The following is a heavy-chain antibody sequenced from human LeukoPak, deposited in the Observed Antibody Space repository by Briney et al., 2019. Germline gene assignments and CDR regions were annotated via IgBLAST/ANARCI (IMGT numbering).Heavy chain of an antibody. Sequence: SETLSLTCTVSGGSISNYYWSWVRQPAGKGLEWIGRIYSGSTNYNPSLKGRVGVSVDTSKNQFSLHLNSVTAADTAVYYCARDQGWVLGELISNSFDIWGQGTTVTVSS. CDR2: IYSGST. J-gene: IGHJ3*02. V-gene: IGHV4-4*07. CDR3: ARDQGWVLGELISNSFDI. CDR1: GGSISNYY. D-gene: IGHD2/OR15-2a*01.